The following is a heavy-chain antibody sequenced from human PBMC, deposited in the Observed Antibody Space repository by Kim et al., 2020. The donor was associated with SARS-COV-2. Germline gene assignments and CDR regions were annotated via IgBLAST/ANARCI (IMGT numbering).Heavy chain of an antibody. CDR3: AKGPRNIAVAEFFDY. J-gene: IGHJ4*02. Sequence: SVKGRFTISRDNSKNTLYLQMNSLRAEDTAVYYCAKGPRNIAVAEFFDYWGQGTLVTVSS. D-gene: IGHD6-19*01. V-gene: IGHV3-23*01.